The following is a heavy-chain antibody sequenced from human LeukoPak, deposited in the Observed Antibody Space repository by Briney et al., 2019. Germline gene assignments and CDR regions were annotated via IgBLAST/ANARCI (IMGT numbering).Heavy chain of an antibody. CDR2: NNPNSGDA. CDR1: GYTFTGFY. Sequence: ASVKVSCKASGYTFTGFYIHWLRQAPGQGLELMGWNNPNSGDANYAPKFQGRVTMTRDTSITTAYMELSSLRSDDTAVYYCARGHCGSATCQRNWFDPWGQGSLVTVSS. V-gene: IGHV1-2*02. J-gene: IGHJ5*02. CDR3: ARGHCGSATCQRNWFDP. D-gene: IGHD2-2*01.